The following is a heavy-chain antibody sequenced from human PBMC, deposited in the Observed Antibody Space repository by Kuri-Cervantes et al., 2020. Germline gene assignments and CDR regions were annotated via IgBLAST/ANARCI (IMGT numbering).Heavy chain of an antibody. Sequence: GESLKISCVASGFTFSSYAMSWVRQAPGKGLEWVSAISGSGGSTYYADPVKGRFTISRDNSKNTLYLQMNSLRAEDTAVYYCAKGPRLGSARSSGYLNWGQGTLVTVSS. CDR3: AKGPRLGSARSSGYLN. CDR1: GFTFSSYA. J-gene: IGHJ4*02. CDR2: ISGSGGST. D-gene: IGHD3-22*01. V-gene: IGHV3-23*01.